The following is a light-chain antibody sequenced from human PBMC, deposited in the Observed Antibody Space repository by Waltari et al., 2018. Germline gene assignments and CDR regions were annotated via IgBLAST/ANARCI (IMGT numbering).Light chain of an antibody. CDR3: CSYTGTYTHWV. J-gene: IGLJ3*02. CDR1: SNDVGAYNY. V-gene: IGLV2-11*01. CDR2: DVS. Sequence: QSALTQPRSVSGSPGQSVTISCTGTSNDVGAYNYVSWHQQHPGKAPKLMIYDVSRRPSGVPDRFSASKSANTASLTISGLQAEDEADYYCCSYTGTYTHWVFGGGTKLTVL.